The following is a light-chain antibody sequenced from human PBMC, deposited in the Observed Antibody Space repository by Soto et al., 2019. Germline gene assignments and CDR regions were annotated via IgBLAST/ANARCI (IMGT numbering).Light chain of an antibody. Sequence: QSVLTQPRSVSGSPGQSATISCTGTANDVGGHNYVSWYQQHPGEAPKLLIYDVTERPSGVPDRFSGSKSGNTASLTISGLQTEDEADYYCSSYTSSSTYVFATGTKVTVL. CDR3: SSYTSSSTYV. CDR1: ANDVGGHNY. CDR2: DVT. J-gene: IGLJ1*01. V-gene: IGLV2-11*01.